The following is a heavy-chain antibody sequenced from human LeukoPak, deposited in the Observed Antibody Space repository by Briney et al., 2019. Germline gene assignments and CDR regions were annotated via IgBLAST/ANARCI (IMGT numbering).Heavy chain of an antibody. CDR3: ARYGMAAEGIWWFDP. CDR1: GGSLNGYY. V-gene: IGHV4-34*01. D-gene: IGHD6-13*01. CDR2: IDYSGST. J-gene: IGHJ5*02. Sequence: SETLSLTCAVYGGSLNGYYWSWIRQPPGKRLEWIGEIDYSGSTQYNPSLKSRVTISLDTSKKQFSLKLTSLTAADTAFYYCARYGMAAEGIWWFDPWGQGTLVTVSS.